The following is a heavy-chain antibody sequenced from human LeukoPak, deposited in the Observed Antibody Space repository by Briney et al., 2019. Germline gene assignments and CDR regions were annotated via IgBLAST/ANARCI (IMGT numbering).Heavy chain of an antibody. CDR1: GFTFSSYW. Sequence: GGSLRLSCAASGFTFSSYWMSWVRQAPGKGLEWVANIKQDGSEKQYVDSLKGRVTISRDNSKNTLYLQMNSLRAEDTAVYYCAKDEAKRSFYFDYWGQGTLVTVSS. CDR3: AKDEAKRSFYFDY. CDR2: IKQDGSEK. V-gene: IGHV3-7*01. J-gene: IGHJ4*02. D-gene: IGHD1-26*01.